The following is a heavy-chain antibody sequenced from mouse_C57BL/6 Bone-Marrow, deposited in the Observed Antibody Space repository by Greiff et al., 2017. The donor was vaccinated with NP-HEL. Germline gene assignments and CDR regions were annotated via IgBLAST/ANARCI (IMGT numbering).Heavy chain of an antibody. CDR1: GYTFPSYW. Sequence: VQLKQPGAELVMPGASVKLSCKASGYTFPSYWMHWVKQRPGQGLEWVGEIDPSDSYTNHNQKFKGKFTLTVDQSSSTAYMQLSSLTSEDSAVYYCASSMVTGAYWGQGTLVTVSA. D-gene: IGHD2-2*01. CDR3: ASSMVTGAY. CDR2: IDPSDSYT. V-gene: IGHV1-69*01. J-gene: IGHJ3*01.